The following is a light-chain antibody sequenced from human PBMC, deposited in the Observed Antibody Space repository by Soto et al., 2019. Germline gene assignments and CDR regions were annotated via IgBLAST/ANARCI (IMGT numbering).Light chain of an antibody. V-gene: IGKV1-5*01. CDR1: QSISTW. Sequence: DIQMTQSPSTLSASVGDRVTLTCRASQSISTWLAWYQQKPGKAPTVLLYDASSMESGVPSRFSGSGSGAEITLTISSLQPDDVAYYYCQQYKNSLTFGPGTKVDIK. CDR3: QQYKNSLT. J-gene: IGKJ3*01. CDR2: DAS.